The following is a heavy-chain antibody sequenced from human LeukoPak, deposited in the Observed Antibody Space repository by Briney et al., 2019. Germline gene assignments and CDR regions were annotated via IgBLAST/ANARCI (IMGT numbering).Heavy chain of an antibody. CDR2: INPNSGGT. CDR1: GYTFTGYY. V-gene: IGHV1-2*02. Sequence: ASVKVSCKASGYTFTGYYMHWVRQAPGQGLEWMGWINPNSGGTNYAQKFQGRVTMTSDTSISTAYMELSRLRSDDTAVYYCARDRYTMVRGVNSYYYGMDVWGRGTLVTVSS. CDR3: ARDRYTMVRGVNSYYYGMDV. D-gene: IGHD3-10*01. J-gene: IGHJ6*02.